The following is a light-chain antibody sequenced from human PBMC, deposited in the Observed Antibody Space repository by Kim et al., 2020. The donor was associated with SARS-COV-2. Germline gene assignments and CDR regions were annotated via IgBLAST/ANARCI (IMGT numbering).Light chain of an antibody. Sequence: SASIGDRVPITCRESQDIRNVLGWYQQKTGKAHEPLIYATYSIQSGVPSRFAGSRSGTDFSLTINSLQPGDFATYYCLQDYNYPYTFGQGTKLEIK. V-gene: IGKV1-6*01. CDR3: LQDYNYPYT. CDR2: ATY. J-gene: IGKJ2*01. CDR1: QDIRNV.